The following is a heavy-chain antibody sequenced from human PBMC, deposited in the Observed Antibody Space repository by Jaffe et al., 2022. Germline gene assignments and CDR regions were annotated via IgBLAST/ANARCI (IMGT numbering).Heavy chain of an antibody. D-gene: IGHD3-22*01. CDR1: GFTFSSYW. CDR2: INSDGSST. V-gene: IGHV3-74*01. Sequence: EVQLVESGGGLVQPGGSLRLSCAASGFTFSSYWMHWVRQAPGKGLVWVSRINSDGSSTSYADSVKGRFTISRDNAKNTLYLQMNSLRAEDTAVYYCARVYYDSSGYFGYAFDIWGQGTMVTVSS. CDR3: ARVYYDSSGYFGYAFDI. J-gene: IGHJ3*02.